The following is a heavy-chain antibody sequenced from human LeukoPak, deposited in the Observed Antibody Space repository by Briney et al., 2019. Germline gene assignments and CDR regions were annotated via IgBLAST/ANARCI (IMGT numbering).Heavy chain of an antibody. CDR2: IRYEGSNK. Sequence: GGPLSLLCAACGFTYSSYGMLWLRQAPDKGLVGVAFIRYEGSNKYYADSVKGRFTISRDNSKNTLYLQMNSLRAEDTAVYYCARGRFLEWLRFDYWGQGTLVTVSS. CDR1: GFTYSSYG. D-gene: IGHD3-3*01. J-gene: IGHJ4*02. CDR3: ARGRFLEWLRFDY. V-gene: IGHV3-30*02.